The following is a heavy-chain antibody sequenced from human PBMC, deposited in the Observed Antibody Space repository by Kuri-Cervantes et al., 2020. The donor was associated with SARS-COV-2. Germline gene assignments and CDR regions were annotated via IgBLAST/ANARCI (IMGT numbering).Heavy chain of an antibody. CDR1: GFTFSSYS. V-gene: IGHV3-21*01. CDR2: ISSSSSYI. D-gene: IGHD3-10*01. J-gene: IGHJ4*02. CDR3: ASLVLLWFREPFDY. Sequence: GGSLRLSCAASGFTFSSYSMNWVRQAPGKGLEWVSSISSSSSYIYYADSVKGRFTISRDNAKNSLYLQMNSLRAEDTAVYYCASLVLLWFREPFDYWGQGTLVTVSS.